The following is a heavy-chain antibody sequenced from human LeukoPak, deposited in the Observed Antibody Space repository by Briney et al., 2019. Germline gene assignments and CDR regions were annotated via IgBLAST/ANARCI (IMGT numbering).Heavy chain of an antibody. Sequence: SETLSLTCTVSGASISSGGYYWSWIRQQPGKGLEWIGYIYHSGSTYYNPSLKSRASISVDTSANQFSLNLNSVTAADTAIYHCARDDAGNNVVQHWGQGTLVTVSS. CDR2: IYHSGST. D-gene: IGHD1-14*01. CDR3: ARDDAGNNVVQH. CDR1: GASISSGGYY. V-gene: IGHV4-31*03. J-gene: IGHJ1*01.